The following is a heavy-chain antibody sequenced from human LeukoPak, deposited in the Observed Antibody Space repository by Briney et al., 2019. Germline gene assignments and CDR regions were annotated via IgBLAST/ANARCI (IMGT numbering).Heavy chain of an antibody. Sequence: GGSLRLSCAASGFTFSNAWMSWVRQAPGKGLEWVGRIKSKTDGGTTDYAAPVKGRFTISRDDSKNTLYLQMNSLKTEDTAVYYCAKEEDYYDSSGYYSAWGQGTLVTVSS. J-gene: IGHJ5*02. D-gene: IGHD3-22*01. V-gene: IGHV3-15*01. CDR2: IKSKTDGGTT. CDR3: AKEEDYYDSSGYYSA. CDR1: GFTFSNAW.